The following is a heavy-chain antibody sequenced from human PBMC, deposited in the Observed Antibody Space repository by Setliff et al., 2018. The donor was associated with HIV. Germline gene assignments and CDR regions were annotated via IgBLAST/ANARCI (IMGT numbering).Heavy chain of an antibody. D-gene: IGHD3-10*01. J-gene: IGHJ4*02. CDR2: SRNKANSYST. CDR3: AKSGGPRSGSYSY. Sequence: GSLRLSCAASGFTFSDHYMDWVRQAPGKGLEWVGRSRNKANSYSTDYAASVKGRFTISRDVSKNSLFLQMNSLKTEDTAVYYCAKSGGPRSGSYSYWGQGTLVTVSS. CDR1: GFTFSDHY. V-gene: IGHV3-72*01.